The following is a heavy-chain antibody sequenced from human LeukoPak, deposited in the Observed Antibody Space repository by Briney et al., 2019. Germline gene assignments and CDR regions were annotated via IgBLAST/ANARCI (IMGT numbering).Heavy chain of an antibody. D-gene: IGHD5-18*01. CDR1: GFTFSSYA. V-gene: IGHV3-23*01. CDR3: AKYVGGYNYADY. J-gene: IGHJ4*02. CDR2: ISGSGVST. Sequence: GGSLRLSCAASGFTFSSYAMSWVRQAPGKGLERVSAISGSGVSTYYADSVKGRFTISRDNSRDTLYLQMNSLRAEDTAVYYCAKYVGGYNYADYWGQGTLVTVSS.